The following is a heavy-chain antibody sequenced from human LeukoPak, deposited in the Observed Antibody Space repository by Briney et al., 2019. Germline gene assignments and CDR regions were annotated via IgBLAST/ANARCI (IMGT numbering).Heavy chain of an antibody. D-gene: IGHD1-1*01. Sequence: KPSETLSLTCTVSGGSISSSNYYWGWIRQPPGKGLEWIGNIYYSGSTFYNPSLKSRVTISVDTSKNQFSLNLSSVTAADTAVYYCARVGRYAFDIWGQGTMVSVSS. CDR1: GGSISSSNYY. CDR3: ARVGRYAFDI. CDR2: IYYSGST. J-gene: IGHJ3*02. V-gene: IGHV4-39*07.